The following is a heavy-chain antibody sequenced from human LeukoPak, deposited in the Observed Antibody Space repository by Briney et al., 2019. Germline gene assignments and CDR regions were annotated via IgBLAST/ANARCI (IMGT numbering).Heavy chain of an antibody. CDR3: ARSGNYFDY. J-gene: IGHJ4*02. Sequence: GGSLRLSCAASGFTFSNYYMSWIRQAPGKGLEWVSYISTSSSSTNYAGSVKGRFTISRDNARNSLYLQMNSLRAEDTAVYYCARSGNYFDYCGQGTLATVSS. CDR2: ISTSSSST. CDR1: GFTFSNYY. V-gene: IGHV3-11*06.